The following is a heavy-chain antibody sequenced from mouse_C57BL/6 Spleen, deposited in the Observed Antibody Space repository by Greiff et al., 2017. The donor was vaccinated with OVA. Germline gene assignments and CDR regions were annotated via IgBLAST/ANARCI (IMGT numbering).Heavy chain of an antibody. D-gene: IGHD4-1*01. V-gene: IGHV5-4*01. CDR3: AREELAFDY. J-gene: IGHJ2*01. CDR2: ISDGGSYT. Sequence: EVMLVESGGGLVKPGGSLKLSCAASGFTFSSYAMSWVRQTPEKRLEWVATISDGGSYTYYPDNVKGRFTISRDNAKNNLYLQMSHLKSEDTAMYYCAREELAFDYWGQGTTLTVSS. CDR1: GFTFSSYA.